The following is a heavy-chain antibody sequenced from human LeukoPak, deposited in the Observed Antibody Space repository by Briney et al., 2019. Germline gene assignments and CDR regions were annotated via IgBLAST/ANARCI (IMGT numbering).Heavy chain of an antibody. CDR1: GGSISSYY. CDR3: ARGEGAGFTDV. D-gene: IGHD3-10*01. J-gene: IGHJ6*04. V-gene: IGHV4-59*01. Sequence: SETLSLTCTVSGGSISSYYWSWIRQPPGKGLEWIGYIYYSGNTNYNPSLKSRVTISVDTSKNQFSLKLSSVTAADTAVYYCARGEGAGFTDVWGKGTTVTVSS. CDR2: IYYSGNT.